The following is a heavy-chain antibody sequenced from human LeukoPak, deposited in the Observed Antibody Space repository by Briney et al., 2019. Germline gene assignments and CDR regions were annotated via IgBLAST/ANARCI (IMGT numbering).Heavy chain of an antibody. V-gene: IGHV4-34*01. J-gene: IGHJ4*02. CDR2: INHSGST. CDR3: ARKVPYYDFWSGYYFDY. D-gene: IGHD3-3*01. Sequence: SETLSLTCAVYGGSFSGYYWSWIRQPPGKGLEWIGEINHSGSTNYNPSLKSRVTISVDTPKNQFSLKLSSVTAADTAVYYCARKVPYYDFWSGYYFDYWGQGTLVTVSS. CDR1: GGSFSGYY.